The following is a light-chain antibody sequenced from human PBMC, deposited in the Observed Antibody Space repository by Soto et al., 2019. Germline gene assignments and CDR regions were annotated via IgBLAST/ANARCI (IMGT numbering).Light chain of an antibody. Sequence: QSALTQPASVSGSPGQSITISCTGSNSDIGIYNYVSWYQQVPGKAPKLIIFEVTNRPLGVSDRFSGSKSGNTASLTISGLQTEDEADYYCSSYSNTNTLVVFGGGTQLTVL. J-gene: IGLJ2*01. CDR2: EVT. V-gene: IGLV2-14*01. CDR1: NSDIGIYNY. CDR3: SSYSNTNTLVV.